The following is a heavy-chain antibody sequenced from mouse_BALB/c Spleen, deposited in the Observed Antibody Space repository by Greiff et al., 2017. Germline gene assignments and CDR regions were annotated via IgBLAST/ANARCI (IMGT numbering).Heavy chain of an antibody. V-gene: IGHV1-4*01. CDR1: GYTFTSYT. Sequence: QVQLQQSGAELARPGASVKMSCKASGYTFTSYTMHWVKQRPGQGLEWIGYINPSSGYTNYNQKFKDKATLTADKSSSTAYMQLSSLTSEDSAVYYCAPYYYGSSYWYFDVWGAGTTVTVSS. J-gene: IGHJ1*01. CDR3: APYYYGSSYWYFDV. D-gene: IGHD1-1*01. CDR2: INPSSGYT.